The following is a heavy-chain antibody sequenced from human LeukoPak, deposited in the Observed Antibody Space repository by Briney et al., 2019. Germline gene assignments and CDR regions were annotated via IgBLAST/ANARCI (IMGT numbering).Heavy chain of an antibody. CDR3: ARDAAAVAPAYYFDY. CDR1: GFTFSSFT. J-gene: IGHJ4*02. Sequence: GGSLRLSCAASGFTFSSFTMHWVRQAPGKGPEWVAIISYDGSNKYYADSVKGRFTISRDNPKNTLYLQMNSLRAGDTAVYYCARDAAAVAPAYYFDYWGQGTLVTVSS. D-gene: IGHD6-19*01. V-gene: IGHV3-30-3*01. CDR2: ISYDGSNK.